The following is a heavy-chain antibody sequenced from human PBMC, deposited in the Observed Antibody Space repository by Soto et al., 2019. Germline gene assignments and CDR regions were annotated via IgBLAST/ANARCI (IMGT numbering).Heavy chain of an antibody. CDR3: ARVLEGPGYYGSGSYYRVFDY. D-gene: IGHD3-10*01. CDR2: IYYSGST. CDR1: GGSISSYY. V-gene: IGHV4-59*01. Sequence: PSETLSLTCTVSGGSISSYYWSWIRQPPGKGLEWIGYIYYSGSTNYNPSLKSRVTVSVDTSKNQFSLKLSSVTAADTAVYYCARVLEGPGYYGSGSYYRVFDYWAQGTLVTVSS. J-gene: IGHJ4*02.